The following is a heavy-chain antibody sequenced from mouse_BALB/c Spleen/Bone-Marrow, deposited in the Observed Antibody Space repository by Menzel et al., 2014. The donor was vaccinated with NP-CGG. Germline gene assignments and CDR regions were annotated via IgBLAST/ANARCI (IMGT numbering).Heavy chain of an antibody. D-gene: IGHD2-10*02. CDR2: ISTGGSYT. Sequence: EVQLQQSGGGLVKPGGSLKLSCAASGFTFSSYTMSWVRQTPEKRLEWVATISTGGSYTDYPDSVKGRFTISRDNAKNTLYLQMSSLKSEDTAMDYCTRDQMYGNYIYAMDYWGQGTSVTVSS. V-gene: IGHV5-6-4*01. CDR3: TRDQMYGNYIYAMDY. CDR1: GFTFSSYT. J-gene: IGHJ4*01.